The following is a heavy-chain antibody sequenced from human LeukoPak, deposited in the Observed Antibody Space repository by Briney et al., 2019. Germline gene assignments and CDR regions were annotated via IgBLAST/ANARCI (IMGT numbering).Heavy chain of an antibody. V-gene: IGHV3-7*03. CDR3: ARDNNDYVWGSYRYGFDP. D-gene: IGHD3-16*02. CDR1: GFTFSSYW. Sequence: GGSLRLSCAASGFTFSSYWMSWVRQAPGKGLEWVANIKQDGSEKYYVDSVKGRSTISRDNAKNSLYLQMNSLRAEDTAVYYCARDNNDYVWGSYRYGFDPWGQGTLVTVSS. J-gene: IGHJ5*02. CDR2: IKQDGSEK.